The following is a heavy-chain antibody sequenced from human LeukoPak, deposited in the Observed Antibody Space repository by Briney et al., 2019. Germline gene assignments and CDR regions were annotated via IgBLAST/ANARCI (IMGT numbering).Heavy chain of an antibody. V-gene: IGHV3-30-3*01. CDR1: GFTFSSYA. D-gene: IGHD6-19*01. CDR2: ISYDGSNK. Sequence: PGRSLRFSCAASGFTFSSYAMHWVRQAPGKGLEWVAVISYDGSNKYYADSVKGRFTISRDNAKNSVSLQMNSLRVEDTAMYYCARKVGKYSGWYNYWGQGTLVTVSS. J-gene: IGHJ4*02. CDR3: ARKVGKYSGWYNY.